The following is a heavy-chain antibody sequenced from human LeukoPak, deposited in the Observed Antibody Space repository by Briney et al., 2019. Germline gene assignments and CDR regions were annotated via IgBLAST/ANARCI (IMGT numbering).Heavy chain of an antibody. CDR3: ARWARRYGMDV. Sequence: SETLSLTCTVSGGSISRGDYYWSWIRQHRGKGLEWIGYIYYSGSTYYNPSLKSRVTISVDTSKNQFSLKLSSVTAADTAVYYCARWARRYGMDVWGQGTTVTVSS. V-gene: IGHV4-31*03. CDR2: IYYSGST. CDR1: GGSISRGDYY. J-gene: IGHJ6*02.